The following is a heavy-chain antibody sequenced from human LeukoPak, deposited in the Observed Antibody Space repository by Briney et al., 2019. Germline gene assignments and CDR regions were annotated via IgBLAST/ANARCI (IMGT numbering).Heavy chain of an antibody. CDR2: IYTNGST. CDR1: NAFITSGSYY. J-gene: IGHJ6*03. D-gene: IGHD3-10*01. Sequence: SQTLSLTCTVSNAFITSGSYYWTWIRQSAGKGLEWIGHIYTNGSTTYNPSLKSRVTVSVDTSKNRFSLKLTSVTAADTAVYYCATFLEASGSYYYYYMDVWGKGTTVTVSS. CDR3: ATFLEASGSYYYYYMDV. V-gene: IGHV4-61*09.